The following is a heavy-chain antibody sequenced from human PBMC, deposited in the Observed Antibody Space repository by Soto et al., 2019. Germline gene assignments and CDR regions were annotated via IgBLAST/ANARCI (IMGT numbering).Heavy chain of an antibody. J-gene: IGHJ6*02. CDR3: ARCPYQGILMVYYYYGMDV. V-gene: IGHV1-69*13. CDR1: GGTFSSYA. Sequence: ASVKVSCKASGGTFSSYAISWVRQAPGQGLEWMGGIIPIFGTANYAQKFQGRVTITAAESTSTAYMELSSLRSEDTAVYYCARCPYQGILMVYYYYGMDVWGQGTTVTVSS. D-gene: IGHD2-8*01. CDR2: IIPIFGTA.